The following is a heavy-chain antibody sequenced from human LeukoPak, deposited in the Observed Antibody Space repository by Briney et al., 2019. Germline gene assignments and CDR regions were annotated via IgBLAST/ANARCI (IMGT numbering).Heavy chain of an antibody. CDR1: GGSISGYY. Sequence: SETLSLTCTVSGGSISGYYWSWIRQPPGKGLEWIGYIYYSGSTNYNPSLKSRVTISVDTSKNQFSLKLSSVTAVDTAVYYCAAEGVTMVRGVIGNWFDPWGQGTLVTVSS. CDR2: IYYSGST. V-gene: IGHV4-59*01. CDR3: AAEGVTMVRGVIGNWFDP. D-gene: IGHD3-10*01. J-gene: IGHJ5*02.